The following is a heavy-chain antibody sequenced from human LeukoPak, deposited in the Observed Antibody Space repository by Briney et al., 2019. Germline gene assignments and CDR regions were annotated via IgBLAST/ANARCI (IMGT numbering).Heavy chain of an antibody. CDR3: ATSIAGATYRSPAGYYFDY. J-gene: IGHJ4*02. V-gene: IGHV1-18*01. CDR1: GYTFTSYG. Sequence: GSVKVSCKASGYTFTSYGISWVRQAPGQGLEWMGWISAYNGNTNYAQKLQGRVTMTTDTSTSTAYMELRSLRSDDTAVYYCATSIAGATYRSPAGYYFDYWGQGTLVTVSS. D-gene: IGHD1-26*01. CDR2: ISAYNGNT.